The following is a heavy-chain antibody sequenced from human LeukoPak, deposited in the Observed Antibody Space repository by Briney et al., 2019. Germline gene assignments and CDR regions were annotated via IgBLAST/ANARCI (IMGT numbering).Heavy chain of an antibody. CDR3: ATGYCSGGSCYIEGGYFDY. V-gene: IGHV1-24*01. CDR2: FDPEDGET. J-gene: IGHJ4*02. Sequence: ASVKVSCKVSGYTLTELSMHWVRQAPGKGLEWIGGFDPEDGETIYAQKFQGRVTMTEDTSTDTAYMELSSLRSEDTAVYYCATGYCSGGSCYIEGGYFDYWGQGTLSPSPQ. CDR1: GYTLTELS. D-gene: IGHD2-15*01.